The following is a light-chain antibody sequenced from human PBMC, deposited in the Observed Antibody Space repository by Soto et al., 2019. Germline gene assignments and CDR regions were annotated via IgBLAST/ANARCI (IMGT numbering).Light chain of an antibody. Sequence: SYELTQPPSVSVAPGQTATITCGGGRIGSKSVHWFQQRPGQAPVLVVYDDSERPSGIPERFSGSNSGNTATLTISRVEAGDEADYYCHVWDSSSDHPFGGGTQLTVL. CDR2: DDS. CDR3: HVWDSSSDHP. V-gene: IGLV3-21*02. J-gene: IGLJ2*01. CDR1: RIGSKS.